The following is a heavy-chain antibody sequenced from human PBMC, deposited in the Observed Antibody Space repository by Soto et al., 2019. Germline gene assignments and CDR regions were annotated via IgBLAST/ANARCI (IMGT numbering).Heavy chain of an antibody. D-gene: IGHD6-13*01. CDR3: VARIAAAGNQKNDFDI. J-gene: IGHJ3*02. CDR1: GFTFRSYG. CDR2: IWYDGXHT. Sequence: LXXSWAASGFTFRSYGMHWVRQAPGKGLEXVAVIWYDGXHTYYXDSVKGRFTISXDNSKKTLXLQMKSLRAEDTAVYYCVARIAAAGNQKNDFDIWGKGTMVTV. V-gene: IGHV3-33*01.